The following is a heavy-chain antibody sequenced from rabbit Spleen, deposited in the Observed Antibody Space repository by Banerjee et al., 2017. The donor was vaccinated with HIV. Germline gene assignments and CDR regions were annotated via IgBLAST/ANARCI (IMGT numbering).Heavy chain of an antibody. CDR2: INIATGKS. CDR1: GFSFNRRYY. Sequence: QEQLEESGGDLVKPEGSLTLTCTASGFSFNRRYYMCWVRQAPGKGLEWIACINIATGKSVYASWAKGRFIMFRTSSTTVTLQMTSLTAADTATYFCARDLVTVIGWNFNLWGPGTLVTVS. V-gene: IGHV1S45*01. J-gene: IGHJ4*01. CDR3: ARDLVTVIGWNFNL. D-gene: IGHD1-1*01.